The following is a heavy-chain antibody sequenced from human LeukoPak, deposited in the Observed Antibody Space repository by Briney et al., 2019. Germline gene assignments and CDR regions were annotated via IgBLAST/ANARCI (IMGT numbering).Heavy chain of an antibody. V-gene: IGHV3-66*01. Sequence: PGGSLRLSCAASGFTVSSNYMSWVRQAPGKGLEWVSVIYSGGSTYYADSVKGRFTTSRDNSKNTLYLQMNSLRAEDTAVYYCAILGELSYYGMDVWGQGTTVTVSS. D-gene: IGHD3-10*01. CDR3: AILGELSYYGMDV. J-gene: IGHJ6*02. CDR1: GFTVSSNY. CDR2: IYSGGST.